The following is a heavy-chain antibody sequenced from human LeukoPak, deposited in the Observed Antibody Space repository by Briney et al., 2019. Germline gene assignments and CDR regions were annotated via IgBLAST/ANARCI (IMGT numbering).Heavy chain of an antibody. D-gene: IGHD3-10*01. CDR3: ARMAAPIWFGSYYFDY. V-gene: IGHV1-18*01. J-gene: IGHJ4*02. Sequence: ASVKVSCKASGYTFTSYGISWVRQAPGQGLEWMGWISAYNGNTNYAQKLQGRVTMTTDTSTSTAYMGLRSLRSDDTAVYYCARMAAPIWFGSYYFDYWGQGTLVTVSS. CDR2: ISAYNGNT. CDR1: GYTFTSYG.